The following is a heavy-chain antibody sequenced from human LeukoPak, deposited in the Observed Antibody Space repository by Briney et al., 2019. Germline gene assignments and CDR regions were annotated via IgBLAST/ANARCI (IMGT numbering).Heavy chain of an antibody. CDR1: GYSFTSYW. CDR3: VLADCSGGSCYSPVDP. D-gene: IGHD2-15*01. CDR2: IDPSDSYT. J-gene: IGHJ5*02. V-gene: IGHV5-10-1*01. Sequence: PGESLKISCKGSGYSFTSYWISWVRQMPGKGLEWMGRIDPSDSYTNYSPSFQGHVTISADKSISTAYLQWSSLKASDTAMYYCVLADCSGGSCYSPVDPWGQGTLVTVSS.